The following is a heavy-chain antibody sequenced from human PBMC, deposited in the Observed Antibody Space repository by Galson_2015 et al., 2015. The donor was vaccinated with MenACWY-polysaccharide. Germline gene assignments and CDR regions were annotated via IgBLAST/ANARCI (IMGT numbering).Heavy chain of an antibody. CDR1: GFTFSDYY. Sequence: SLRLSCAASGFTFSDYYMSWIRQAPGKGLECVAYISNSGSVIYYADSVKGRFAISRDSAKSSLYLQMNSLRADDPAVYYCARLPLSYDSGGYYSRQTADYYFDHWGQGALVTVSS. CDR3: ARLPLSYDSGGYYSRQTADYYFDH. CDR2: ISNSGSVI. D-gene: IGHD3-22*01. J-gene: IGHJ4*02. V-gene: IGHV3-11*01.